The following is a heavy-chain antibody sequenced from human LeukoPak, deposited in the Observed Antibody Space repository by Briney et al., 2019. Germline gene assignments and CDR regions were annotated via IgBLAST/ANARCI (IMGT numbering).Heavy chain of an antibody. V-gene: IGHV3-13*01. J-gene: IGHJ6*02. CDR1: GFTLSSYD. D-gene: IGHD5-12*01. Sequence: GGSLRLSCAASGFTLSSYDIHWVRQAPGKGLEWVSVLGTAGDTHYPDSVKGRFTISRGDAKNSLYLQMNSLRAGDTAVYYCARAGYSGYDSKYYYVMDVWGQGTTVTVSS. CDR3: ARAGYSGYDSKYYYVMDV. CDR2: LGTAGDT.